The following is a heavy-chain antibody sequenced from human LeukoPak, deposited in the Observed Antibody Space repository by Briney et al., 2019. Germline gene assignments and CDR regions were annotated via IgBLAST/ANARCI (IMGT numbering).Heavy chain of an antibody. D-gene: IGHD6-19*01. CDR1: GGSISSYY. CDR3: ARHKLGSGPLFDY. J-gene: IGHJ4*02. V-gene: IGHV4-59*08. Sequence: SETLSLTCTVSGGSISSYYWSWIRQPPGKGLEYIGYIYYTGNTNYNPSLKSRVTISVDTSKNQFSLKLNSVTAADTAVYYCARHKLGSGPLFDYWGQGTLVTVSS. CDR2: IYYTGNT.